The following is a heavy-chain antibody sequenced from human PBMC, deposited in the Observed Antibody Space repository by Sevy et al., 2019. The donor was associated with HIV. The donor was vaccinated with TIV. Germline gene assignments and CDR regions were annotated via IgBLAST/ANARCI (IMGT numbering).Heavy chain of an antibody. V-gene: IGHV3-30*04. CDR1: GFTFSSYA. Sequence: GGSLRLSCAASGFTFSSYAMHWVRQAPGKGLEWVAVISYHGSNKYYADSVKGRFTISRDNSKNTLYLQMNSLRAEDTAVYYCARDRRYCSSTSCPPPFDYWGQGTLVTVSS. D-gene: IGHD2-2*01. CDR3: ARDRRYCSSTSCPPPFDY. CDR2: ISYHGSNK. J-gene: IGHJ4*02.